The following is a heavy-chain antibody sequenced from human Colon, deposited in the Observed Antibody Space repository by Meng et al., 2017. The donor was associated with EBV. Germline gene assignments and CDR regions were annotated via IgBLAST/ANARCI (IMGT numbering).Heavy chain of an antibody. CDR1: GGTFSRYT. J-gene: IGHJ4*02. V-gene: IGHV1-69*02. D-gene: IGHD3-3*01. CDR2: IIPILGIA. CDR3: ASSIFGVVIISPLGY. Sequence: QVQLVRSGDEVKKPGSSVMASGKACGGTFSRYTISRVRKAPGQGLEWMGRIIPILGIANYAQKFQGRVTITADKSTSTAYMELSSLRSEDTAVYYCASSIFGVVIISPLGYWGQGTLVTVSS.